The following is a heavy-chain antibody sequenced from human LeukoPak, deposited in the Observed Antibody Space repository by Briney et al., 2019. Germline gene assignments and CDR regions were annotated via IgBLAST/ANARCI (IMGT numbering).Heavy chain of an antibody. V-gene: IGHV3-23*01. CDR3: AKLRGLPCLWFFDL. Sequence: QPGASLRLSCAASGLTLSRSAMSSVRQAPGKGLEWVQALSGSGGNKYYADAVKGRYTISRDNSKNTLYLQMNSVRAEDTAVYYCAKLRGLPCLWFFDLWGRGTLVTVSS. J-gene: IGHJ2*01. CDR2: LSGSGGNK. CDR1: GLTLSRSA.